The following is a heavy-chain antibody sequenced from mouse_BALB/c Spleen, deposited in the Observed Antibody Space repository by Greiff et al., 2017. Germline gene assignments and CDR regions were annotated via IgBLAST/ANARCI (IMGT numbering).Heavy chain of an antibody. CDR2: INPYNGAT. J-gene: IGHJ2*01. CDR3: ARYYWYIDY. Sequence: VQLQQSGPELVKPGASVKISCKASGYSFTGYYMHWVKQSHVKSLEWIGRINPYNGATSYNQNFKDKASLTVDKSSSTAYMELHSLTSEDSAVYYSARYYWYIDYWGQGTTLTVSS. CDR1: GYSFTGYY. D-gene: IGHD1-1*01. V-gene: IGHV1-31*01.